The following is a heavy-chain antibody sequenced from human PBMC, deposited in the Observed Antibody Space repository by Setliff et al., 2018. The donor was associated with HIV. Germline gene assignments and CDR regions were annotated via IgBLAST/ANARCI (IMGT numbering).Heavy chain of an antibody. CDR2: INHSGRT. CDR1: GGSISSSTYY. CDR3: ARLRREEQWLVRGWFDP. D-gene: IGHD6-19*01. Sequence: SETLSLTCTVSGGSISSSTYYWGWIRQPPGKGLEWIGSINHSGRTKYNPSLKSRVTTSVDTSKNQFSLKLSSVTAADTAVYYCARLRREEQWLVRGWFDPWGQGTLVTVSS. V-gene: IGHV4-39*01. J-gene: IGHJ5*02.